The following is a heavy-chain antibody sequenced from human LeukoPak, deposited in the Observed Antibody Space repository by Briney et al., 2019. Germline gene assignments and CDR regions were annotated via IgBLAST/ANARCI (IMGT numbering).Heavy chain of an antibody. CDR1: GFSVSYYW. Sequence: GGSLRLSCAPSGFSVSYYWMHWVRQAPGKGLVWVSRINVDGSVTNYADSVKGRSTISRDNSKNTLYLQMKSLRAEDTAVYYCAKGGGYEAQYYYYYLDVWGKGTTVTIFS. V-gene: IGHV3-74*01. CDR2: INVDGSVT. D-gene: IGHD5-12*01. J-gene: IGHJ6*03. CDR3: AKGGGYEAQYYYYYLDV.